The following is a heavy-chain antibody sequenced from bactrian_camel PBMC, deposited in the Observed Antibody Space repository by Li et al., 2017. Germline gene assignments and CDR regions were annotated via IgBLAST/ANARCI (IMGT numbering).Heavy chain of an antibody. CDR1: GYTYSRYS. CDR3: AAQDGPYCSDYDGPNDFDY. J-gene: IGHJ6*01. D-gene: IGHD4*01. CDR2: ISSATATT. Sequence: HVQLVESGGGSVQTGVSLRLTCITSGYTYSRYSMAWFRQAPGKERDGLATISSATATTRYADAVKGRFTVSHDKTENTLYLQMNSLKPEDSAMYYCAAQDGPYCSDYDGPNDFDYWGQGTQVTVS. V-gene: IGHV3-3*01.